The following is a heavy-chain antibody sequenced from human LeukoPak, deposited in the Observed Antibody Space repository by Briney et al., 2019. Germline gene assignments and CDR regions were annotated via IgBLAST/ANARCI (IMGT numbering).Heavy chain of an antibody. Sequence: GGSLRLSCAASGFTFSSYAMSWVRQAPGKGLEWVSAIGGDAVSTYYADSVRGRFSISRDNSKNTLYLQMNSLRADDTAVYYCAKDLWKADYWGQGTLVTVSS. D-gene: IGHD3-3*01. CDR2: IGGDAVST. CDR1: GFTFSSYA. CDR3: AKDLWKADY. J-gene: IGHJ4*02. V-gene: IGHV3-23*01.